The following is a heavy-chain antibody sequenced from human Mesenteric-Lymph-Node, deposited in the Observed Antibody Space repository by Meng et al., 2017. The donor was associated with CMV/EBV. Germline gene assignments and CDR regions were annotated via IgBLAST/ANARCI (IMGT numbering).Heavy chain of an antibody. J-gene: IGHJ4*02. V-gene: IGHV3-23*01. CDR2: LSANGDNT. CDR3: AKGTSPESRKFDS. CDR1: GFTFSSFA. Sequence: CAASGFTFSSFAMNWVRQAPGKGLDWVSALSANGDNTYYADSVKGRFTISRDNSKNTLYLEMNGLRGEDTAVYYCAKGTSPESRKFDSWGQGTLVTVSS.